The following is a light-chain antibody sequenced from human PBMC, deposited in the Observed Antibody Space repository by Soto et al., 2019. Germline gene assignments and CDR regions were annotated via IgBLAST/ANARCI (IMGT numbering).Light chain of an antibody. CDR1: SSDVGGYNY. Sequence: QSVLTQPASVSGSPGQSITISCTGTSSDVGGYNYVSWYQQHPVKAPKLMISEVSNRPSGVSNRFSGSKSGNTASLTISGLQAEDEADYYCSSYTSSSTVVFGGGTKLTVL. J-gene: IGLJ2*01. CDR3: SSYTSSSTVV. V-gene: IGLV2-14*01. CDR2: EVS.